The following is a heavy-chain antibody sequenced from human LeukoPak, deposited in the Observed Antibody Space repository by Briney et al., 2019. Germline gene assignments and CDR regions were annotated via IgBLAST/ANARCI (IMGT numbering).Heavy chain of an antibody. CDR2: IYPGDSDT. V-gene: IGHV5-51*01. D-gene: IGHD3-3*01. CDR1: GYSFTSYW. Sequence: LGESLKISCKGSGYSFTSYWIGWVRQIPGKGLEWMGIIYPGDSDTRYRTSFQGQVTISADKSISTAYLQWSSLKASDTAMYYGARRSGGEYVFDYLGQGTLVTVSS. J-gene: IGHJ4*02. CDR3: ARRSGGEYVFDY.